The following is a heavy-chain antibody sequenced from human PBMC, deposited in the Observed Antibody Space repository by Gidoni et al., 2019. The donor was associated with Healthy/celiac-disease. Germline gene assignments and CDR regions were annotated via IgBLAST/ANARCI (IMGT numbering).Heavy chain of an antibody. D-gene: IGHD3-22*01. J-gene: IGHJ5*02. V-gene: IGHV4-39*01. Sequence: QLQLQESGPGLVKPSETLSLTCTVSGGSISSSSYYWGWIRQPPGKGLEWIGSIYYSGSTYYNPSLKSRVTISVDTSKNQFSLKLSSVTAADTAVYYCARHPSYYYDSSGYLFDPWGQGTLVTVSS. CDR2: IYYSGST. CDR3: ARHPSYYYDSSGYLFDP. CDR1: GGSISSSSYY.